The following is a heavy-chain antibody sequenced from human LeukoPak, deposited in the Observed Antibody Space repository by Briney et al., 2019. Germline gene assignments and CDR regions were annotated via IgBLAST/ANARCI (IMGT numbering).Heavy chain of an antibody. V-gene: IGHV3-23*01. J-gene: IGHJ4*02. Sequence: GGSLRLSCAASGFTFSSYAMSWVRQAPGKGLEWVSAISGSGGSTYCADSVKGRFTISRDNSKNTLYLQMNSLRAEDTAVYYCATSMGYSSSWTFDYWGQGTLVTVSS. CDR1: GFTFSSYA. D-gene: IGHD6-13*01. CDR2: ISGSGGST. CDR3: ATSMGYSSSWTFDY.